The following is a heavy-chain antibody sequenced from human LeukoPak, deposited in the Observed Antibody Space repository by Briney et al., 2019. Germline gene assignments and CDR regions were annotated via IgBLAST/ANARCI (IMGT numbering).Heavy chain of an antibody. CDR2: IYYSGRT. CDR1: GGSISSSPYY. D-gene: IGHD3-10*01. J-gene: IGHJ6*03. CDR3: ARGVRGVIITSYYNMDV. Sequence: SSETLSLTCTVSGGSISSSPYYWSWIRQPPGKGLEWIGYIYYSGRTNYNPSLKSRVTISVDTSKNQFSLKLSSVTAADTAVYYCARGVRGVIITSYYNMDVWGKGTTVTISS. V-gene: IGHV4-61*01.